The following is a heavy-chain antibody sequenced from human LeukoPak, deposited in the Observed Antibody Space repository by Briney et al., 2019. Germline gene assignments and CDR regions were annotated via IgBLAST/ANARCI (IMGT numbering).Heavy chain of an antibody. J-gene: IGHJ3*02. CDR3: ARDAFSRISIFGVVSDAFDI. Sequence: GGSLRLSCAASGFIFSSYWMTWVHQAPGKGPEWVANIKQDGSEKYYVDSVKGRFTISRDNAKNSLYLQMNSLRVEDTAVYYCARDAFSRISIFGVVSDAFDIWGQGTMVTVSS. D-gene: IGHD3-3*01. CDR2: IKQDGSEK. CDR1: GFIFSSYW. V-gene: IGHV3-7*01.